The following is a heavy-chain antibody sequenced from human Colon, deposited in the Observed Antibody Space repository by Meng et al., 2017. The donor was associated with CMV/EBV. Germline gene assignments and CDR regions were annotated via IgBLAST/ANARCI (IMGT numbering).Heavy chain of an antibody. CDR2: ISNDGSEK. CDR3: ARGGYSIRWTQDH. Sequence: GGSLRLSCAASGFSFNGYSIYWVRQTPGKGLEWVAVISNDGSEKDLADSVKGRFTTSRDNSKNTVRLQMNSLRPEDTGVYFCARGGYSIRWTQDHWGQGTVVTVSS. V-gene: IGHV3-30*04. J-gene: IGHJ4*02. D-gene: IGHD5-12*01. CDR1: GFSFNGYS.